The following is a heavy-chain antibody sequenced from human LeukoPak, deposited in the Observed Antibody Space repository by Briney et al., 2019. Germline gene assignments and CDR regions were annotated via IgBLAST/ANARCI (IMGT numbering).Heavy chain of an antibody. CDR1: GYTLTELS. Sequence: ASVKVSCKVSGYTLTELSMHWVRQAPGKGLEGMGGFDPEDSETIYAQKFQGRVTMTEDTSTDTAYMELTSLSSEDTAVYYCATDRRNSYGYNFDYWGQGTLVTVSS. D-gene: IGHD5-18*01. CDR2: FDPEDSET. J-gene: IGHJ4*02. V-gene: IGHV1-24*01. CDR3: ATDRRNSYGYNFDY.